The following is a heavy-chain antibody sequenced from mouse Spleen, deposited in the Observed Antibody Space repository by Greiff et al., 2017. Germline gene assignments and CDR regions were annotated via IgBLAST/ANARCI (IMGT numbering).Heavy chain of an antibody. CDR2: IWTGGGT. V-gene: IGHV2-9-2*01. D-gene: IGHD2-4*01. Sequence: LVESGPGLVAPSQSLSITCTVSGFSLTSYDISWIRQPPGKGLEWLGVIWTGGGTNYNSAFMSRLSISKDNSKSQVFLKMNSLQTDDTAIYYCVRDMITTSGWYFDVWGAGTTVTVSS. CDR1: GFSLTSYD. CDR3: VRDMITTSGWYFDV. J-gene: IGHJ1*01.